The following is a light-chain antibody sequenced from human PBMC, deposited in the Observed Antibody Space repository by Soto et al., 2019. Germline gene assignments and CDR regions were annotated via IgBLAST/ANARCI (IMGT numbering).Light chain of an antibody. J-gene: IGLJ2*01. CDR1: SSDIGAHTY. V-gene: IGLV2-14*01. CDR3: SSYAGGFVV. Sequence: QSALPQPASVSGSPGQSITISCTGTSSDIGAHTYVSWFQQHPGKVPKVIIYNVSTRPSGISDRFSGSKSCNTASLTISGLQAEDEADYYCSSYAGGFVVFGGGTKLTVL. CDR2: NVS.